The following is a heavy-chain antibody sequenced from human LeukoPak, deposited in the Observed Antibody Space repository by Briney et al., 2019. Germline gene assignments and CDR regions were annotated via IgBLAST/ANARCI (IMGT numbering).Heavy chain of an antibody. Sequence: SETLSLTCAVSGGSISSGGYPWSWIRQPPGKGLEWIGYIYHSGSTYYNPSLKSRVTISVDRSKNQFSLKLSSVTAADTAVYYCARERAPDCSGGSCYLGPFDYWGQGTLVTVSS. CDR2: IYHSGST. D-gene: IGHD2-15*01. CDR1: GGSISSGGYP. CDR3: ARERAPDCSGGSCYLGPFDY. J-gene: IGHJ4*02. V-gene: IGHV4-30-2*01.